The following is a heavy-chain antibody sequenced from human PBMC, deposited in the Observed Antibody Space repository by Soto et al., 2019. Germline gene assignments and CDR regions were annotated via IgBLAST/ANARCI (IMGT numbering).Heavy chain of an antibody. CDR1: AFTFSTYV. CDR2: ISSDGNNR. Sequence: QVQLVESGGGVVRPGRSLRLSCAASAFTFSTYVMHWVRQAPGKGLEWVAVISSDGNNRYYADSVKGRFTISRDNSKNTLYLQMNSLRVEDTAVYYCAGGNALDVWGQGTTVTVSS. J-gene: IGHJ6*02. CDR3: AGGNALDV. V-gene: IGHV3-30-3*01.